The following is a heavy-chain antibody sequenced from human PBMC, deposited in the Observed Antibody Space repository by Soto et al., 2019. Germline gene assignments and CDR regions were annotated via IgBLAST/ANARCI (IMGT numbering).Heavy chain of an antibody. V-gene: IGHV1-69*12. CDR2: IIPIFGTA. Sequence: QVQLVQSGAEVKKPRSSVKVSCKASGGNFSSYAISWLRQDPGQGREWMGGIIPIFGTADYAQKFQGRDTITADECTRTAYMELSSLRSEDTAVYYSASVETHRYYDGMDIWGQGTTVTVSS. CDR3: ASVETHRYYDGMDI. CDR1: GGNFSSYA. J-gene: IGHJ6*02. D-gene: IGHD2-15*01.